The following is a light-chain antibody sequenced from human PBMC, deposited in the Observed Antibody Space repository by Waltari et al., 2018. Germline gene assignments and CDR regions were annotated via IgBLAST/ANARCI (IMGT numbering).Light chain of an antibody. V-gene: IGLV1-40*01. CDR2: GIN. CDR3: QSSDSTLYGVV. Sequence: YQLLPGTAPKLLIYGINNRPSVVPDRFSGSRSATSASLAISGLQAEDEAYYYCQSSDSTLYGVVFGGGTKLTVL. J-gene: IGLJ2*01.